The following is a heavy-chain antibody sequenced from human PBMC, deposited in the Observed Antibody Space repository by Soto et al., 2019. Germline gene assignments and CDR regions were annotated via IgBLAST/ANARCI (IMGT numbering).Heavy chain of an antibody. V-gene: IGHV3-48*02. J-gene: IGHJ4*02. CDR1: GFSFSNYN. CDR2: ITDSSDTV. D-gene: IGHD3-3*01. Sequence: GGSLRLSCVASGFSFSNYNMNWVRQAPGKGPEWVSYITDSSDTVHYADSVRGRFTISRDNAESSLYLQMNSLRDEDTAVYFCARDFGHGYYLDYWGRGTLVTVSS. CDR3: ARDFGHGYYLDY.